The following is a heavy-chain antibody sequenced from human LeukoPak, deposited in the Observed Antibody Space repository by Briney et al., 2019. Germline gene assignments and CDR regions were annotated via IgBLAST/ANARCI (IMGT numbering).Heavy chain of an antibody. CDR1: GFPFSSYW. J-gene: IGHJ4*02. CDR3: SRSQFDY. V-gene: IGHV3-74*03. Sequence: GGPLRLSCELSGFPFSSYWMLWVHQAPGKGLVWVSRINGDGTIKTYADFVRGRFTISRDNTKNILYLQMNSLKVEDTAIYFCSRSQFDYWGQGVLVTVSS. CDR2: INGDGTIK.